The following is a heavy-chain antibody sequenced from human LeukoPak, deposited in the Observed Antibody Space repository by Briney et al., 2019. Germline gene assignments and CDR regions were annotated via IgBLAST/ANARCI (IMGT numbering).Heavy chain of an antibody. CDR2: INPNSGGT. V-gene: IGHV1-2*02. D-gene: IGHD3-22*01. J-gene: IGHJ3*02. Sequence: ASAKVSCKASGYTFTGYYMHWVRQAPGQGLEWMGWINPNSGGTNYAQKFQGRVTMTRDTSTSTAYMELSRLRSDDTAVYYCTRDRSVIPITMIVVDGAFDIWGQGTMVTVSS. CDR1: GYTFTGYY. CDR3: TRDRSVIPITMIVVDGAFDI.